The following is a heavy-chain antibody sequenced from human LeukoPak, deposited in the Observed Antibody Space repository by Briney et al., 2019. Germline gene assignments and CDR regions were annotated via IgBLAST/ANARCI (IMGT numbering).Heavy chain of an antibody. CDR3: ARNNGMNV. J-gene: IGHJ6*02. V-gene: IGHV3-21*04. Sequence: GGSLKLSCAASGFIFSSYNMDWVRQAPGKGLEWVSSISSSGTHIYNADSVKGRFTISKDNAKNSLYLQMNSLRAEVTALYHCARNNGMNVWGQGTTVIVSS. CDR1: GFIFSSYN. CDR2: ISSSGTHI.